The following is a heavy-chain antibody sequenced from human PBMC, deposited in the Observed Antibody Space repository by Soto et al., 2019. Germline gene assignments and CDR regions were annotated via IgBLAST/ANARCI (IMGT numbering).Heavy chain of an antibody. V-gene: IGHV1-18*01. CDR3: ARGCQSRGIQLWPPVTDYYGMDV. J-gene: IGHJ6*02. CDR1: GYTFTSYA. CDR2: ISAYNGNT. Sequence: ASVKVSCKASGYTFTSYAISWVRQAPGQGLEWMGWISAYNGNTNYAQKLQGRVTMTTDTSTSTAYMELRSLRSDDTAVYYCARGCQSRGIQLWPPVTDYYGMDVWGQGTTVTVSS. D-gene: IGHD5-18*01.